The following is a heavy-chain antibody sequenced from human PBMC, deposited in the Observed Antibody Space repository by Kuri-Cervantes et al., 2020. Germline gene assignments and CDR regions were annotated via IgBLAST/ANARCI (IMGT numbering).Heavy chain of an antibody. V-gene: IGHV3-21*04. CDR3: ARDGYYYYYMDV. Sequence: GGSLRLSCAASGFTYTTYTMNWVRQAPGKGLEWVSSISGSNKYIYYADSVKGRFTISRDNAKNSVHLQMNSLRAEDTAVYYCARDGYYYYYMDVWGKGTTVTVSS. CDR2: ISGSNKYI. J-gene: IGHJ6*03. CDR1: GFTYTTYT.